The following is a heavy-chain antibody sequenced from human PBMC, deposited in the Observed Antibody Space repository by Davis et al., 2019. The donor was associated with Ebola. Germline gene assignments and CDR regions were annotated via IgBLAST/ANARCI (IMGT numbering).Heavy chain of an antibody. J-gene: IGHJ4*02. CDR3: TRDSRFYCTNGVCYTSDFDY. CDR2: INSDGRST. D-gene: IGHD2-8*01. Sequence: GESLKISCAASGFTFSSFWMHWVRQAPGKGLVWVSRINSDGRSTSYADSVKGRFTISRDNAKNTLYLQMNSLRAEDTAVYYCTRDSRFYCTNGVCYTSDFDYWGQGTLATVSS. V-gene: IGHV3-74*01. CDR1: GFTFSSFW.